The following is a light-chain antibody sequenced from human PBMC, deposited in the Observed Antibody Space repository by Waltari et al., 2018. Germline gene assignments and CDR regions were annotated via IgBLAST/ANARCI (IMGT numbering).Light chain of an antibody. Sequence: DIVMTQSPDSLAVSLGERATIKCKSSQSVLHRTHYKNYLAWYQQKPGQPPKLLIYWASTRESGVPDRFSGSGSGTDFTLTISSLQAEDVAVYYCQQHYSPLITFGGGTKVEIK. CDR1: QSVLHRTHYKNY. CDR3: QQHYSPLIT. J-gene: IGKJ4*01. V-gene: IGKV4-1*01. CDR2: WAS.